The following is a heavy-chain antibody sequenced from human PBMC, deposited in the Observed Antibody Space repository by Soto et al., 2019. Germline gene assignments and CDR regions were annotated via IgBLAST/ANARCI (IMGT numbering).Heavy chain of an antibody. CDR1: GFTFSSYG. CDR3: AKDGYRKETDYYYGRDV. J-gene: IGHJ6*04. Sequence: QVQLVESGGGVVQPGRSLRLSCAASGFTFSSYGMHWVRQAPGKGLELVEVKSYDGSNKYYAYSVKGRFTISRDKSNNPLELQMNSLGAEYTAVYYFAKDGYRKETDYYYGRDVWGNGTTVTVSS. CDR2: KSYDGSNK. D-gene: IGHD5-18*01. V-gene: IGHV3-30*18.